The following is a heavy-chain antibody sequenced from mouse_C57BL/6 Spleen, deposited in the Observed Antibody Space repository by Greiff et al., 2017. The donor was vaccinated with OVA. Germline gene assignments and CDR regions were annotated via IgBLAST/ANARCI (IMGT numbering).Heavy chain of an antibody. CDR1: GYTFTDYY. Sequence: VQLQQSGPELVKPGASVKISCKASGYTFTDYYMNWVKQSHGKSLEWIGDINPNNGGTSYNQKFKGKATLTVDKSSSTAYMELRSLTSEDSAVYYCASVDSSYFDYWGQGTTLTVSS. V-gene: IGHV1-26*01. J-gene: IGHJ2*01. D-gene: IGHD3-2*01. CDR2: INPNNGGT. CDR3: ASVDSSYFDY.